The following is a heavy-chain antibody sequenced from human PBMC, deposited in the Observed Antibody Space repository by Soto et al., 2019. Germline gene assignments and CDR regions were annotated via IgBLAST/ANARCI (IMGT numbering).Heavy chain of an antibody. CDR3: AKDLIVLRFLSSYYGMDV. V-gene: IGHV3-30*18. Sequence: GSLRLSCAASGFTFSSYGMHWVRQAPGKGLEWVAVISYDGSNKYYADSVKGRFTISRDNSKNTLYLQMNSLRAEDTAVYYCAKDLIVLRFLSSYYGMDVWGPGTRVTVSS. CDR2: ISYDGSNK. CDR1: GFTFSSYG. J-gene: IGHJ6*02. D-gene: IGHD3-3*01.